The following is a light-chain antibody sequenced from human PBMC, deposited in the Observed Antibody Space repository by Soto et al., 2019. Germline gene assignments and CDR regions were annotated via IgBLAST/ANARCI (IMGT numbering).Light chain of an antibody. J-gene: IGKJ1*01. V-gene: IGKV1-39*01. CDR2: AAS. Sequence: DIQMTPSPSSLSASVGDRVTITCRASQNISSYLNWYQQKPGKAPKLLIYAASNLERGVPSRFSGRGSGTDFTLTINKLQREDVADYFCQQNYSNLWTFGQGTKVDI. CDR1: QNISSY. CDR3: QQNYSNLWT.